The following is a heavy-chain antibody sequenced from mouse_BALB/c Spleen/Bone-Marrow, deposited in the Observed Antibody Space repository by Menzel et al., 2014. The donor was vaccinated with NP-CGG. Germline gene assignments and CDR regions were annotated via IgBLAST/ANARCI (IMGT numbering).Heavy chain of an antibody. Sequence: VKLMESGPGLVAPSQRLSITCTISGFSLTNYGVHWVRQPPGKGLEWLEVIWSDGSTTYNSALKSRLSISKDNSKSQVFLKMNSLQTDDTAMYYCARHRYYAMDYWGQGTSVTVSS. CDR1: GFSLTNYG. CDR3: ARHRYYAMDY. V-gene: IGHV2-6-1*01. J-gene: IGHJ4*01. CDR2: IWSDGST.